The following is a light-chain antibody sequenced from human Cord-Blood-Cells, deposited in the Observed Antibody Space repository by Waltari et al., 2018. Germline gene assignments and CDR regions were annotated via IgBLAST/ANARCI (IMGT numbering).Light chain of an antibody. CDR3: QQSYSTPCT. J-gene: IGKJ2*02. CDR1: PSISSY. V-gene: IGKV1-39*01. Sequence: DIQMNQSTSPLSASAGPRVTITCPASPSISSYLNWYQHKPGKAPKLLLYAGSSLQSGVPSRFSGSGSGTDFTLTISSLQPADFATYYCQQSYSTPCTFGQGTKLEIK. CDR2: AGS.